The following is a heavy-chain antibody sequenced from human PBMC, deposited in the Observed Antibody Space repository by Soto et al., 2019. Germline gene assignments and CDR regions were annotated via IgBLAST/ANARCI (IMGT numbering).Heavy chain of an antibody. Sequence: ASVKVSCKTSGHTFSDYGVSWVRQAPGQGLEWMGWINTFNGNTKYEQKFQGRVTMTRNTSISTAYMELSSLRSEDTAVYYCARGREVAGFYGMDVWGQGTTVTVSS. CDR3: ARGREVAGFYGMDV. V-gene: IGHV1-8*02. CDR2: INTFNGNT. CDR1: GHTFSDYG. J-gene: IGHJ6*02.